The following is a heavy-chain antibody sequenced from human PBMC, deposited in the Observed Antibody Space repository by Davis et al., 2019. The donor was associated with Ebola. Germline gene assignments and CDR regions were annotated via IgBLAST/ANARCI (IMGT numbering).Heavy chain of an antibody. D-gene: IGHD6-6*01. J-gene: IGHJ4*02. CDR1: GGSISSYY. CDR2: IYYSGST. Sequence: PSETLSLTCTVSGGSISSYYWSWIRQPPGKGLEWIGYIYYSGSTNYNPSLKSRVTISVDTSKNQFSLKLSSVTAADTAVYYCAREAGAARKGGFDYWGQGTLVTVSS. V-gene: IGHV4-59*01. CDR3: AREAGAARKGGFDY.